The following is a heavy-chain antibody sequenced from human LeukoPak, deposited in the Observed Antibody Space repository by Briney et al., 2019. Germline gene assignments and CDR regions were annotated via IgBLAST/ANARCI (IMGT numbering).Heavy chain of an antibody. D-gene: IGHD3-22*01. CDR1: GFTVSSNY. Sequence: PGGSLRLSCAASGFTVSSNYMSWVRQAPGKGLEWVSVIYSGGSTYYADSVKGRFTISRDNSKNTLYLQMNSLRAEDTAVYYCARSYTNYYDSSGYYYNYGMDVWGQGTTVTVSS. V-gene: IGHV3-66*01. J-gene: IGHJ6*02. CDR2: IYSGGST. CDR3: ARSYTNYYDSSGYYYNYGMDV.